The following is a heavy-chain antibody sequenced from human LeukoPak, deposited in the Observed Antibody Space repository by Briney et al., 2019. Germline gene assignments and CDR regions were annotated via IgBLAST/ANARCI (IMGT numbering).Heavy chain of an antibody. D-gene: IGHD3-22*01. J-gene: IGHJ5*02. V-gene: IGHV4-34*01. CDR2: INHSGST. CDR3: ARSEGITMTPAGWFDP. Sequence: SETLSLTCAVYGGSFSGYYWSWIRQPPGKGLEWIGEINHSGSTNYNPSLKSRVTISVDTSKNQFSLKLSSVTAADTAVYYCARSEGITMTPAGWFDPWGQGTLVTVSS. CDR1: GGSFSGYY.